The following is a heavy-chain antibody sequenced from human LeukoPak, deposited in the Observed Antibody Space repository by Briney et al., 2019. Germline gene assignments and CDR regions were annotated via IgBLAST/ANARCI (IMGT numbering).Heavy chain of an antibody. J-gene: IGHJ5*02. CDR2: ISAYNGNT. CDR3: AKVTQAHYDILTGYKLSGFDP. CDR1: GYTFTSYG. D-gene: IGHD3-9*01. Sequence: ASVKVSCKASGYTFTSYGISWVRQAPGQGLEWMGWISAYNGNTNYAQELQGRVTMTTDTSTSTAYMELRSLRSDDTAVYYCAKVTQAHYDILTGYKLSGFDPWGQGTLVTVSS. V-gene: IGHV1-18*01.